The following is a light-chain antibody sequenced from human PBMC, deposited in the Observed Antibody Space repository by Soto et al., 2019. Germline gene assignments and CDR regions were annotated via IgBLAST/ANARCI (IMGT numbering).Light chain of an antibody. CDR3: SSYTSTTTLYV. CDR2: DVS. V-gene: IGLV2-14*01. Sequence: QSALTQPASVSGSPGQSITISCTGTSSDVGGYKYVSWYQQHPGKAPKLIIYDVSDRPSGVSNRFSGSKSGNTASLTISGLQAEDEADYYCSSYTSTTTLYVFGTGTKVTVL. CDR1: SSDVGGYKY. J-gene: IGLJ1*01.